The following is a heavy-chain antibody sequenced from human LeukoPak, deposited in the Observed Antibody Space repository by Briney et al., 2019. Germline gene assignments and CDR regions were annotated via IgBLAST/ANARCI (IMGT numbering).Heavy chain of an antibody. V-gene: IGHV4-34*01. CDR1: GGSFSGYY. Sequence: SETLSLTCAVYGGSFSGYYWSWIRQPPGKGLEWIGEINHSGSTNYNPSLKSRVTISVDTSKNQFSLKLSSVTAGDTAVYYCARGRLGADYWGQGTLVTVSS. J-gene: IGHJ4*02. CDR2: INHSGST. D-gene: IGHD3-16*01. CDR3: ARGRLGADY.